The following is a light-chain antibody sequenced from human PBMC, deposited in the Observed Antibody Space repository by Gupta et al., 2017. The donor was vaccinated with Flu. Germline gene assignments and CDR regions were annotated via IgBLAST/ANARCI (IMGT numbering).Light chain of an antibody. V-gene: IGKV1-33*01. Sequence: DIQMTQYTSSLSASVGDRVNITCQASQDISNYLNWYQQKPGKAPKLLIYDASNWETGVPSRFSGSGSGTDFTFTISSLQPEDIATYYCQQYDNLQYTFGQGTKLE. CDR3: QQYDNLQYT. CDR1: QDISNY. J-gene: IGKJ2*01. CDR2: DAS.